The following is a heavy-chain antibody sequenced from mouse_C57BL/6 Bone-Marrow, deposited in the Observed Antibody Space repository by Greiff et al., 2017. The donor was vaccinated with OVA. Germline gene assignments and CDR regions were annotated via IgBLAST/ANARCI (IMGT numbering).Heavy chain of an antibody. CDR3: ARCDYGSSPFDY. Sequence: QVQLQQSGAELARPGASVKLSCKASGYTFTSYGISWVKQRTGQGLEWIGEVYPRSGNTSYNEKFKGKATLTAAKSSSTAYMELRSLTSEDSAVYFCARCDYGSSPFDYWGQGTTLTVSS. J-gene: IGHJ2*01. V-gene: IGHV1-81*01. CDR2: VYPRSGNT. D-gene: IGHD1-1*01. CDR1: GYTFTSYG.